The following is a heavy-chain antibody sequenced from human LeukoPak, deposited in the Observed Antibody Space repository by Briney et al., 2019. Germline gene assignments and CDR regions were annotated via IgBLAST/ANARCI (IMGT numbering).Heavy chain of an antibody. Sequence: GGSLRLSCAASGFTFSSYWMHWVRQAPGKGLVWVSRINSDGSSTSYADSVKGRFTISRDNAKNTLYLQMNRLRAEDTAVYYCARVKWELNWFDPWGQRTPVTVSS. V-gene: IGHV3-74*01. CDR3: ARVKWELNWFDP. CDR2: INSDGSST. D-gene: IGHD1-26*01. J-gene: IGHJ5*02. CDR1: GFTFSSYW.